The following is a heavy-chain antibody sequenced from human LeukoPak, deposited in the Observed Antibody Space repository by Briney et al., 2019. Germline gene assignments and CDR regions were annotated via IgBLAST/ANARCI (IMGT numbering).Heavy chain of an antibody. CDR1: GGSISSYY. Sequence: SETLSLTCTVSGGSISSYYWSWIRQPPGKGLELIGYIYYSGSTNYNPSLKSRVTISVDTSKNQFSLKLRSVTAADTAVYYCARQEWRCSSSSCYYYFDYWGQGTLVTVSS. J-gene: IGHJ4*02. CDR3: ARQEWRCSSSSCYYYFDY. V-gene: IGHV4-59*08. D-gene: IGHD2-2*01. CDR2: IYYSGST.